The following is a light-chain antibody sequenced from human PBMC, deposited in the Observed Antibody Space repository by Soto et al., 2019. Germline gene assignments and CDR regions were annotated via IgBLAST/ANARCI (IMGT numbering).Light chain of an antibody. Sequence: QSVLTQPRSVSGSPGQSVAISCTGTSSDFGGYNYVSWYQQHPGKAPKVMIYDVSKRPSGVPDRFSGSKSGNTASLTISGLQAEDEADYYCCSYAGSYTYVFGTGTKVTVL. V-gene: IGLV2-11*01. J-gene: IGLJ1*01. CDR1: SSDFGGYNY. CDR2: DVS. CDR3: CSYAGSYTYV.